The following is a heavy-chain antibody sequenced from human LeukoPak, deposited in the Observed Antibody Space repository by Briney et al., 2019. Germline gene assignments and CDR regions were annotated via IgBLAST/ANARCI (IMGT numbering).Heavy chain of an antibody. Sequence: PGGSLRLSCAASGFTFSSYAMSWVRQAPGKGLEWVSAISGSGGSTYYADSVKGRFIISRDNSKNTLYLQMNSLRAEDTAVYYCAKGRKGQQGPTYFDYWGQGTLVTVSS. D-gene: IGHD1-26*01. CDR3: AKGRKGQQGPTYFDY. V-gene: IGHV3-23*01. J-gene: IGHJ4*02. CDR1: GFTFSSYA. CDR2: ISGSGGST.